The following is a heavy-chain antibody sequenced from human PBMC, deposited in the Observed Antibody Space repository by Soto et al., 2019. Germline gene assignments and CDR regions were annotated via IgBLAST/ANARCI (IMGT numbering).Heavy chain of an antibody. CDR2: ISGSGGST. Sequence: AWSLRLSCAASGFTFSSYAMSWVRQAPGKGLEWVSAISGSGGSTYYADSVKGRFTISRDNSKNTLYLQMNSLRAEDTAVYYSPLYIWGSYRSKVGDYWGQGTLVTVSS. J-gene: IGHJ4*02. D-gene: IGHD3-16*02. V-gene: IGHV3-23*01. CDR1: GFTFSSYA. CDR3: PLYIWGSYRSKVGDY.